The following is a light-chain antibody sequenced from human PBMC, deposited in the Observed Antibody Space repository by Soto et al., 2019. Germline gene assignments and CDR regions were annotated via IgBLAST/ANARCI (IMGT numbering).Light chain of an antibody. Sequence: DIQMTRSPSSLSASVGNRVTITCRASQGNSSYLAWYQQKSGKVPKVLIYAASTLHSGVPSRFSGSGSGTEFTLTISNVQPEDVATYYCQKYYSAPETFGQGTKVDIK. V-gene: IGKV1-27*01. CDR2: AAS. J-gene: IGKJ1*01. CDR1: QGNSSY. CDR3: QKYYSAPET.